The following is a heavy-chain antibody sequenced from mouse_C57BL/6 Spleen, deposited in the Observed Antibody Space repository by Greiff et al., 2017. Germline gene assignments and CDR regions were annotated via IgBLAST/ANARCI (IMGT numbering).Heavy chain of an antibody. CDR1: GFSFNTYA. V-gene: IGHV10-1*01. CDR2: IRSKSNNYAT. D-gene: IGHD2-1*01. Sequence: EVQLVESGGGLVQPKGSLKLSCAASGFSFNTYAMNWVRQAPGKGLEWVARIRSKSNNYATYYADSVKDRFTISRDDSESMLYLQMNNLKTEDTAMYYCVRHERAIYYGNWGYAMDYWGQGTSVTVSS. CDR3: VRHERAIYYGNWGYAMDY. J-gene: IGHJ4*01.